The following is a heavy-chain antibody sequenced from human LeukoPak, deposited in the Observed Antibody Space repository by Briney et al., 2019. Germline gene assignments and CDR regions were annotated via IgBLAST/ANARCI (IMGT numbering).Heavy chain of an antibody. D-gene: IGHD6-6*01. V-gene: IGHV3-21*01. J-gene: IGHJ4*02. Sequence: GGSLRLSCAASGFTFSSYSMNWVRQAPGKGLEWVSFISSSSSYIYYADSVKGRFTISRDNARNSLYLQMNSLRADDTAVYYCARGEWSSSPFDYWGQGALVTVSS. CDR3: ARGEWSSSPFDY. CDR1: GFTFSSYS. CDR2: ISSSSSYI.